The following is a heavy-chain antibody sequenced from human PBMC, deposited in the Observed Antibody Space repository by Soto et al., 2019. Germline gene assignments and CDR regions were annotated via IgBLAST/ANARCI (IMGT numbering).Heavy chain of an antibody. V-gene: IGHV1-2*02. CDR2: INPHDGGT. Sequence: ASVKVSCKASGYTFTDFFVHWVRQAPGQGLEWMGWINPHDGGTKYAQKFQGRVTMTWDTSISTAFTELNGLRPDDTAIYFCARAGSFGVDEYFQYWGEGLFVTVSS. D-gene: IGHD3-3*02. CDR3: ARAGSFGVDEYFQY. J-gene: IGHJ1*01. CDR1: GYTFTDFF.